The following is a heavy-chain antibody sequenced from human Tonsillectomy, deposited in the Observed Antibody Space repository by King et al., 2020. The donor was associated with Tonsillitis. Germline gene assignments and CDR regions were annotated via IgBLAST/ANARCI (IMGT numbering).Heavy chain of an antibody. CDR3: ARRGVVPAARYYYYYQMDV. D-gene: IGHD2-2*01. CDR2: FYYSGST. CDR1: GDSISSNSYY. V-gene: IGHV4-39*01. J-gene: IGHJ6*03. Sequence: LQLQESGPGLVKPSETLSLNCSVSGDSISSNSYYWGWIRQPPGKGLEWIGSFYYSGSTYYNPSLKSRVTISVDTSKNQFSLRLSSVTAADTAVYYCARRGVVPAARYYYYYQMDVWGKGTTVTVSS.